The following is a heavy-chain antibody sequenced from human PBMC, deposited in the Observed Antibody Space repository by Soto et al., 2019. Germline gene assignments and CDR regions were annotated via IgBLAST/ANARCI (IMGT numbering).Heavy chain of an antibody. Sequence: QVQLVQSGAEVKKPGSSVKVSCQAFGSTFSSYTISWVRQSPGQELEWMGRIIPIFGIANYAQKFQGRVTNTADKSTSTAYRELSSLRSEDTAVYYCARVGDRLLWFGEGGDYRGQGTLVTVSS. CDR3: ARVGDRLLWFGEGGDY. J-gene: IGHJ4*02. CDR2: IIPIFGIA. D-gene: IGHD3-10*01. V-gene: IGHV1-69*02. CDR1: GSTFSSYT.